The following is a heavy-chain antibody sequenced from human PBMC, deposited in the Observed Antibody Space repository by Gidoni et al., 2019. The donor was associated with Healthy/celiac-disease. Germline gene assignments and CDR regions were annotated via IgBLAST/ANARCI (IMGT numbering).Heavy chain of an antibody. CDR2: IYYSGST. D-gene: IGHD7-27*01. CDR1: GCSISSSSYY. V-gene: IGHV4-39*01. J-gene: IGHJ4*02. CDR3: ARRATGESYYFDY. Sequence: QLQLQESGPGLVKPSENLSLTCTVSGCSISSSSYYWCWIPQHPGKGLEWIGSIYYSGSTYYNPSLKSRVTISVDTSKNQFSLKLSSVTAADTAVYYCARRATGESYYFDYWGQGTLVTVSS.